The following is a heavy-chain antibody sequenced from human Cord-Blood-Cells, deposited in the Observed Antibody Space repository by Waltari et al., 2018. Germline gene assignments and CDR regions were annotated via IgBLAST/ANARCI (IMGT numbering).Heavy chain of an antibody. CDR2: SIPIFGTA. D-gene: IGHD3-10*01. J-gene: IGHJ4*02. CDR1: GGTFSSYA. Sequence: QVQLVQSGAEVKKPGSSVKVSCKASGGTFSSYAISWVRQAPGQGHESMGGSIPIFGTANYAQKFQGRVTITADESTSTAYMELSSLRSEDTAVYYCARDGGLWFGELLAYFDYWGQGTLVTVSS. V-gene: IGHV1-69*01. CDR3: ARDGGLWFGELLAYFDY.